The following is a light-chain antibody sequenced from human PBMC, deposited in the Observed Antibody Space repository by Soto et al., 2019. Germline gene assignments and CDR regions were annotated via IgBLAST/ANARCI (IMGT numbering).Light chain of an antibody. J-gene: IGKJ4*01. CDR2: GAS. Sequence: PSQTVTTDYLSWYQQKPGQAPRLLIYGASTRATGIPARFSGSGSGTEFTLTISSLQSEDFAVYYCQQYNNWPLTFGGGTNVDIK. CDR1: QTVTTD. V-gene: IGKV3-15*01. CDR3: QQYNNWPLT.